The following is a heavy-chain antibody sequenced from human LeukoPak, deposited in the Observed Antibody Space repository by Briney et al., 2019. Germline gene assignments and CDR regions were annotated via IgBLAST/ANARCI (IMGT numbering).Heavy chain of an antibody. J-gene: IGHJ6*03. CDR1: GFTFSGYG. CDR2: ISGSGGST. CDR3: AKHVMVRGYYYMDV. D-gene: IGHD4-23*01. V-gene: IGHV3-23*01. Sequence: GGSLRLSCAASGFTFSGYGMSWVRQAPGKGLEWVSAISGSGGSTYYADSVKGRFTISRDNSKNTLYLQMNSLRAEDTAVYYCAKHVMVRGYYYMDVWGKGTTVTISS.